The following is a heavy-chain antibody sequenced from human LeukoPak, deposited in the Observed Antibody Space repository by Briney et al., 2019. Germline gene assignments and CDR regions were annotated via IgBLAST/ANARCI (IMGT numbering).Heavy chain of an antibody. D-gene: IGHD3-22*01. CDR1: GDSVPSNSAA. Sequence: SQTLSLTCAISGDSVPSNSAAWNWIRQSPSKGLEWLGRTYYRSKWYNDYAVFVKSRITINPDTSKNQFSLQLNSVTPEDTAVYYCASVYYYDSSGYYGWFDPWGQGTLVTVSS. CDR3: ASVYYYDSSGYYGWFDP. CDR2: TYYRSKWYN. V-gene: IGHV6-1*01. J-gene: IGHJ5*02.